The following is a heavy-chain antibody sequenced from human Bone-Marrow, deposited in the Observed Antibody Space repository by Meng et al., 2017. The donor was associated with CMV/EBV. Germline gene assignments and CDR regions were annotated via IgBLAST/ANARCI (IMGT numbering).Heavy chain of an antibody. V-gene: IGHV3-13*01. CDR3: ANYEGVRIVGPTTNVY. Sequence: GGSLRLSCAASGFTFSMYDMHWVRQVPGKGLEWVSSIGTLGDTYCPDSVRGRFTISRDNSQNTLYLQMNNLRIEDTAMYYCANYEGVRIVGPTTNVYWGQGALVTVSS. J-gene: IGHJ4*02. CDR1: GFTFSMYD. D-gene: IGHD1-26*01. CDR2: IGTLGDT.